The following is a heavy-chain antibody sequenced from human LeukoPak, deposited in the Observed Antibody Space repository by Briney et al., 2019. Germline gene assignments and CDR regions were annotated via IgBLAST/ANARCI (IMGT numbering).Heavy chain of an antibody. V-gene: IGHV5-51*01. J-gene: IGHJ6*03. D-gene: IGHD3-22*01. Sequence: GESLKISCKGSGYSFTSYWIGWVRQVPGKGLEWMGIIYPDDSDTRYSPSFQGQVTISADKSISTAYLQWSTLRASDTAIYYCARHSYDSSDFHYMDVWGKGTTVTISS. CDR1: GYSFTSYW. CDR3: ARHSYDSSDFHYMDV. CDR2: IYPDDSDT.